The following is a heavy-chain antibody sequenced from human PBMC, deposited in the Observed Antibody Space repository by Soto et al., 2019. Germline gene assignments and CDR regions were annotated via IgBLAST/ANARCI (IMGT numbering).Heavy chain of an antibody. V-gene: IGHV3-13*04. CDR2: IGTAGDT. Sequence: EVPLVESGGGLVQPGGSLRLSCAASGFTFSSYDMHWVRQATGKGLEWVSAIGTAGDTYYPGSVKGRFTISRENAKNSLYLQMNSLRAGDTAVYYCARGGDGKAAAGIDYWGQGTLVTVSS. D-gene: IGHD6-13*01. CDR1: GFTFSSYD. CDR3: ARGGDGKAAAGIDY. J-gene: IGHJ4*02.